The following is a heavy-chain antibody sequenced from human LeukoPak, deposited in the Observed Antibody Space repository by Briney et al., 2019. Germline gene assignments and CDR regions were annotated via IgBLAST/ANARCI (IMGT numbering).Heavy chain of an antibody. D-gene: IGHD3-22*01. J-gene: IGHJ4*02. CDR2: MSSDGNAM. Sequence: GGSLRLSCAASGFTFSTYAIHWVRQDPGKGLEWVAVMSSDGNAMFYADSVKGRFTISRDNSKNTLYLQMNSLRAEDTAVYYCVRESEYYFDHSASFDYWGQGTLVTVSS. CDR1: GFTFSTYA. CDR3: VRESEYYFDHSASFDY. V-gene: IGHV3-30-3*01.